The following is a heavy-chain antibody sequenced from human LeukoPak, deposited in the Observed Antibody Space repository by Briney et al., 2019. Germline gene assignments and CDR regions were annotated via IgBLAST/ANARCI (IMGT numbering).Heavy chain of an antibody. CDR2: INTNTGAT. J-gene: IGHJ6*02. Sequence: ASVKVSCKASGYTFTGYYIHWVRQAPGRGLEWVGWINTNTGATDYAQKFHGRVTMTRDTSIGTAYMDLSRLRSDDTAVYYCARVQRAYYTGLDVWGQGTTVSVSS. V-gene: IGHV1-2*02. CDR1: GYTFTGYY. CDR3: ARVQRAYYTGLDV.